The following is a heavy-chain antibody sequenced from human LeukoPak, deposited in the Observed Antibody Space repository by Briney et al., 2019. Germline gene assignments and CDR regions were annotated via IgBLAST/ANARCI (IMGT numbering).Heavy chain of an antibody. J-gene: IGHJ4*02. CDR3: ARGSYYDSSGYYSN. V-gene: IGHV3-30-3*01. CDR1: GFTFSSYA. CDR2: ISYDGSNK. D-gene: IGHD3-22*01. Sequence: GRSLRLSRAASGFTFSSYAMHWVRQAPGKGLEWVAVISYDGSNKYYADSVKGRFTISRDNSKDTLYLQMNSLRAEDTAVYYCARGSYYDSSGYYSNWGQGTLVTVSS.